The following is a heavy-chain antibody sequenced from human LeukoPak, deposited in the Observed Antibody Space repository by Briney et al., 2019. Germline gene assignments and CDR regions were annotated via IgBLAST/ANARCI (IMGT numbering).Heavy chain of an antibody. CDR1: GYTFTDYF. D-gene: IGHD2-2*01. J-gene: IGHJ4*02. CDR2: IIPIFGTA. Sequence: ASVKVSCKASGYTFTDYFIHWVRQAPGQGLEWMGGIIPIFGTANYAQKFQGRVTITADESTSTAYMELSSLRSEDTAVYYCARGGVVVVPAAMYPLWYWGQGTLVTVSS. CDR3: ARGGVVVVPAAMYPLWY. V-gene: IGHV1-69*01.